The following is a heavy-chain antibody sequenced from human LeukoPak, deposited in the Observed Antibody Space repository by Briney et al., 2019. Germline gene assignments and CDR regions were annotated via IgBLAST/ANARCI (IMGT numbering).Heavy chain of an antibody. CDR2: ISSSGSTI. D-gene: IGHD6-13*01. Sequence: PGGSLRLSCAASGFTFSSYEMNWVRQAPGKGLEWVSYISSSGSTIYHADSVKGRFTISRDNAKNSLYLQMNSLRAEDTAVYYCARESPIAAAGDYWGQGTLVTVSS. V-gene: IGHV3-48*03. J-gene: IGHJ4*02. CDR1: GFTFSSYE. CDR3: ARESPIAAAGDY.